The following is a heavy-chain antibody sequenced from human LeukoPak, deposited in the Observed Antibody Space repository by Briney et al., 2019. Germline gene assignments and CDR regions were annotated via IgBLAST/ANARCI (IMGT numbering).Heavy chain of an antibody. D-gene: IGHD5-18*01. Sequence: PGGSLRLSCSASGFTFSSYAMHWVRQAPGKGLEYVSAISSNGGTTYYADSVKGRFTISRDNSKNTLYLQMSSLRAEDTAVYYCVKEEKYTYGAIHFDYWGQGTLVTVSS. CDR2: ISSNGGTT. CDR1: GFTFSSYA. J-gene: IGHJ4*02. CDR3: VKEEKYTYGAIHFDY. V-gene: IGHV3-64D*06.